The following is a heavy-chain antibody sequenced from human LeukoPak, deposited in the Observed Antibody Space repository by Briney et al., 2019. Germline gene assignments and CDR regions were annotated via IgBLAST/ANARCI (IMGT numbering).Heavy chain of an antibody. Sequence: GGSLRLSCAASGFTFSSYAMSWVRQAPGKGLEWVSAISGSGGSTYYADSVKGRFTISRDNSKNTLYLQMNSLRAEDTAVYYCASLGTYYDFWSGYFYWGQGTLVTVSS. CDR3: ASLGTYYDFWSGYFY. J-gene: IGHJ4*02. CDR2: ISGSGGST. CDR1: GFTFSSYA. D-gene: IGHD3-3*01. V-gene: IGHV3-23*01.